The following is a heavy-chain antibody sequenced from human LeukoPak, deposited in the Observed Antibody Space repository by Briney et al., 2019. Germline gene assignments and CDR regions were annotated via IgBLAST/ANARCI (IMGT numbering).Heavy chain of an antibody. CDR1: GFTFSSYS. V-gene: IGHV3-48*02. J-gene: IGHJ3*02. D-gene: IGHD6-19*01. CDR2: ISSSSTI. Sequence: GGSLRLSCAASGFTFSSYSMNWVRQAPGKGLEWVSYISSSSTIYYADSVKGRFTISRDNAKNSLYLQMNSLRDEDTAVYYCARRRTEQWLVGSSAFDIWGQGTMVTVSS. CDR3: ARRRTEQWLVGSSAFDI.